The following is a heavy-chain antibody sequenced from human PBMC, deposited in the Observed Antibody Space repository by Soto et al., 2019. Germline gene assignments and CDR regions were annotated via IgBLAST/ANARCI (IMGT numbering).Heavy chain of an antibody. Sequence: ASVKVSCKASGYTFTSYAMHWVRQAPGQRLEWMGWINAGNGNTKYSQKFQGRVTITRDTSASTAYMELSSLRSEDTAVYYCAREPSYCTNGVCYLGGFDPWGQGTLVTVSS. CDR1: GYTFTSYA. J-gene: IGHJ5*02. CDR3: AREPSYCTNGVCYLGGFDP. D-gene: IGHD2-8*01. V-gene: IGHV1-3*01. CDR2: INAGNGNT.